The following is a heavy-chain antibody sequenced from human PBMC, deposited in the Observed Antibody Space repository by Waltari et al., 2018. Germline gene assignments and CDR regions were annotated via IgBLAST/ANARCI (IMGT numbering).Heavy chain of an antibody. CDR1: GYSFTSYW. V-gene: IGHV5-10-1*03. CDR3: ARRGYYDSSGYIGAHDY. D-gene: IGHD3-22*01. J-gene: IGHJ4*02. Sequence: EVQLVQSGAEVKKPGESLRISCKGSGYSFTSYWISWVRKMPGKGLEWMGRIDPSDSYTNYSPSFQGHVTISADKSISTAYLQWSSLKASDTAMYYCARRGYYDSSGYIGAHDYWGQGTLVTVSS. CDR2: IDPSDSYT.